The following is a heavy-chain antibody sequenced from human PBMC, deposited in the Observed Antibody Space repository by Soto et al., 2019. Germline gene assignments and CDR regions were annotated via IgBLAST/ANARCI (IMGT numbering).Heavy chain of an antibody. CDR1: GFTFSNHA. J-gene: IGHJ3*02. Sequence: GGSLRLSCAASGFTFSNHAMSWVRQAPGKGLEWVSLITGSGGSSYYADSVKGRFTISRDNYRNTVYVQMNSLRADDTAVYYCANLMARLHWGAFDIWGQGTMVTVSS. CDR2: ITGSGGSS. CDR3: ANLMARLHWGAFDI. D-gene: IGHD3-16*01. V-gene: IGHV3-23*01.